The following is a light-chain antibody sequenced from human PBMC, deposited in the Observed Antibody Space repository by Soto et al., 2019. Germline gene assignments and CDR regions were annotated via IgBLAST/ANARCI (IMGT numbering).Light chain of an antibody. CDR1: QGIRSW. CDR2: DAS. V-gene: IGKV1-12*01. CDR3: QQANSCPLT. J-gene: IGKJ4*02. Sequence: DIQMTQSPSSVSASVRDRVTITCRARQGIRSWLAWYQQKPEKASKLVLYDASGWQRAVPSRIRCSGSGANFTLNMSSLQPEDFATYYCQQANSCPLTFGGGTKVDSK.